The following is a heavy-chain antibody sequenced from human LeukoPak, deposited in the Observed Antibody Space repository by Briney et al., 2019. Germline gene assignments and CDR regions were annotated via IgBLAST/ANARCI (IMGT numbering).Heavy chain of an antibody. Sequence: SQTLSLTCAISGDSVSSNSATWNWIRQSPSRGLEWLGRTYYRSKWYNNYAGSLKSRISINPDTSKNQFSLQLNSVTPEDTAVYYCARVTEKQYLPFDSWGQGTLVTVSS. V-gene: IGHV6-1*01. CDR3: ARVTEKQYLPFDS. CDR1: GDSVSSNSAT. J-gene: IGHJ4*02. CDR2: TYYRSKWYN. D-gene: IGHD6-19*01.